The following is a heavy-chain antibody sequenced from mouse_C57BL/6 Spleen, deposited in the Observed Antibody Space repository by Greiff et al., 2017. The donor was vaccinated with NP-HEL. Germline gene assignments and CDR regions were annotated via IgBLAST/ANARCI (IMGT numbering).Heavy chain of an antibody. J-gene: IGHJ4*01. D-gene: IGHD3-3*01. Sequence: QVQLQQSGPELVKPGASVKISCKASGYAFSSSWMNWVKQRPGKGLEWIGRIYPGDGDNNYNGKFKGKATLTADKSSSTAYMQRSSLTSEDSAVYFCARRGQEAMDYWGQGTSVTVSS. V-gene: IGHV1-82*01. CDR3: ARRGQEAMDY. CDR2: IYPGDGDN. CDR1: GYAFSSSW.